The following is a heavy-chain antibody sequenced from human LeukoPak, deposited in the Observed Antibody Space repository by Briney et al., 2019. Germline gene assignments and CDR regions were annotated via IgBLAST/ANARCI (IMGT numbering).Heavy chain of an antibody. CDR2: VYNSGRT. CDR3: ARARASYYYGSGSYYGRGFDP. J-gene: IGHJ5*02. CDR1: GGSISSYC. D-gene: IGHD3-10*01. V-gene: IGHV4-4*07. Sequence: SETLSLTCTVSGGSISSYCWSWIRQPAGKGLEWIGRVYNSGRTDYNPSLQSRVTMSVDTSKNHLYLQLSSVTAADTAVYYCARARASYYYGSGSYYGRGFDPWGQGTLVTVSS.